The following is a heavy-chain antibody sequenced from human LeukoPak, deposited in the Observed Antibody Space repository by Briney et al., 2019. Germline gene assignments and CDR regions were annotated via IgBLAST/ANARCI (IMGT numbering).Heavy chain of an antibody. D-gene: IGHD2-8*01. V-gene: IGHV3-53*01. J-gene: IGHJ2*01. CDR3: ARDMCSSSEPNGVCYTGWYFDL. CDR2: IYSGGST. Sequence: GGSLRLSCAASGFTVSSNYMSWVRQAPGKGLEWVSVIYSGGSTYYADSVKGRFTISRDNAKNSLYLQMNSLRAEDTAVYYCARDMCSSSEPNGVCYTGWYFDLWGRGTLVTVSS. CDR1: GFTVSSNY.